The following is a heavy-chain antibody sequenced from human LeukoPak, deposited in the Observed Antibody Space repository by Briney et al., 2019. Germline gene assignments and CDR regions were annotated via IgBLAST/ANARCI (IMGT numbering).Heavy chain of an antibody. CDR1: GFTFSSYA. D-gene: IGHD3-3*01. J-gene: IGHJ5*02. V-gene: IGHV3-23*01. Sequence: GGSLRLSCAASGFTFSSYAMSWVRQAPGKGLEWVSAISGSGGSTYYADSVKGRFTISRDNSKNTLYLQMNSLRAEDTAVYYCARGGALTSDYDFWSGYYLSTEVHWFDPWGQGTLVTVSS. CDR3: ARGGALTSDYDFWSGYYLSTEVHWFDP. CDR2: ISGSGGST.